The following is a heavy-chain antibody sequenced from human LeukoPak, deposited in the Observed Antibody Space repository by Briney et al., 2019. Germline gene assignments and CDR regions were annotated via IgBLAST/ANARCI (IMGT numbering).Heavy chain of an antibody. Sequence: GGPLRLSCAASGFTVSSSSMNWVRLGPGKGLEWVSVISSDGNTYYADSVKGRFTISRDNSRNTLSLQMHGLRADDTAVYYCARGQEQFSSPWQWGPRRKNFYYYGMDVWGQGTTVTVSS. CDR1: GFTVSSSS. CDR3: ARGQEQFSSPWQWGPRRKNFYYYGMDV. V-gene: IGHV3-66*01. CDR2: ISSDGNT. D-gene: IGHD6-19*01. J-gene: IGHJ6*02.